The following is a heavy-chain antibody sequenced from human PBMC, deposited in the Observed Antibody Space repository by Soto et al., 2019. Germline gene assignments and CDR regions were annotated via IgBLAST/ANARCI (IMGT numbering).Heavy chain of an antibody. CDR1: GLNFSSYA. CDR2: ISYDGSNK. D-gene: IGHD3-22*01. J-gene: IGHJ6*02. V-gene: IGHV3-30-3*01. Sequence: GGSLRLSCAASGLNFSSYAMHWVRQAPGRGLEWVAVISYDGSNKYYADSVKGRFTISRDNSKNTLYLQMNSLRAEDTAVYYCARDLFSRITMIVVVIRGSPAHGMDVWGQGTRVTVSS. CDR3: ARDLFSRITMIVVVIRGSPAHGMDV.